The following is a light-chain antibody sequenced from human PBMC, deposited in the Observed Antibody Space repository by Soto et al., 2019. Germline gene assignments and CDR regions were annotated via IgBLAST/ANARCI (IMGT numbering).Light chain of an antibody. CDR3: QQYGSSPGT. CDR2: GAS. Sequence: EIVLTPAPGTLSLSAGEKATLSCRARQSVSSSYLAWYQQKPGQAPRLLIYGASSRATGIPDRFSGSGSGTDFTLTISRLEPEDFAVYYCQQYGSSPGTFGQGTKVDNK. V-gene: IGKV3-20*01. CDR1: QSVSSSY. J-gene: IGKJ1*01.